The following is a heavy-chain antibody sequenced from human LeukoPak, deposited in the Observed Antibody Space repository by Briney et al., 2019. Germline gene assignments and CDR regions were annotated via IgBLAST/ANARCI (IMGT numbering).Heavy chain of an antibody. CDR3: ARDTYYYGSGSFVDVMDV. D-gene: IGHD3-10*01. CDR1: GGSISTYY. J-gene: IGHJ6*02. CDR2: ISHSGST. V-gene: IGHV4-59*01. Sequence: PSETLSLTCTVSGGSISTYYWSWIRQPPGKGLEWIGHISHSGSTNYNPSLNSRVTVSVDTSKNQFSLKLTSVTAADTAVYYCARDTYYYGSGSFVDVMDVWGQGTTVTVSS.